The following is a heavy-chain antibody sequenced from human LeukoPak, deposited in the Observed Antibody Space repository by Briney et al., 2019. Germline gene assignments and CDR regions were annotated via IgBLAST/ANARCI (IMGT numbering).Heavy chain of an antibody. CDR2: ISGDGSST. D-gene: IGHD3-10*01. V-gene: IGHV3-74*01. J-gene: IGHJ4*02. CDR3: AKAWYYYGSGNMTPFDY. CDR1: GFTFSTYY. Sequence: GGSLRLSCAASGFTFSTYYMHWVRQAPGKGLVWVSRISGDGSSTNYADSVKGRFTISRDNSKNTLYLQMNSLRAEDTAVYYCAKAWYYYGSGNMTPFDYWGQGTLVTVSS.